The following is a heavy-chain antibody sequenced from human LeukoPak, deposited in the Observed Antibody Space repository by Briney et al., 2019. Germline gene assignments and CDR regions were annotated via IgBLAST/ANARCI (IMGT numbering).Heavy chain of an antibody. CDR2: IYYSGST. V-gene: IGHV4-59*01. Sequence: SETLSLTCTVSGGSISSYYWSWIRQPPGKGLEWIGYIYYSGSTNYNPSLKSRVTISVDTSKNQFSLNLSSVTAADTAMYYCARDRSPEGYYDSSHWDYYHGMDVWGQGTTVTVSS. J-gene: IGHJ6*02. CDR3: ARDRSPEGYYDSSHWDYYHGMDV. D-gene: IGHD3-22*01. CDR1: GGSISSYY.